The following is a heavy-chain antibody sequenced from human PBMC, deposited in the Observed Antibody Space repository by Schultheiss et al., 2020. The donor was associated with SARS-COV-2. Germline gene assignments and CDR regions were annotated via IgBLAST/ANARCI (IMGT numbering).Heavy chain of an antibody. CDR2: IYYSGST. Sequence: SETLSLTCTVSGGSISSGDYYWSWIRQPPGKGLEWIGYIYYSGSTYYNPSLKSRVTISVDTSKNQFSLKLSSVTAADTAVYYCARGSVPMGTPHYGMDVWGQGTTVTVSS. CDR3: ARGSVPMGTPHYGMDV. D-gene: IGHD7-27*01. V-gene: IGHV4-30-4*01. CDR1: GGSISSGDYY. J-gene: IGHJ6*02.